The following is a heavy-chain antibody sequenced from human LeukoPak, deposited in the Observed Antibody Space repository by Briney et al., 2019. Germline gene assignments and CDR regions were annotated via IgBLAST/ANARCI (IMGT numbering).Heavy chain of an antibody. J-gene: IGHJ5*02. CDR2: ISSGSSYK. Sequence: PAGSLRLYCAAYGFTFSSYSMNWVRQAPGKGLEWVSSISSGSSYKYYADSVKGRFTISRDNAKNYLYLHMKSPGAEDTAVYYCARGSSSSSFLWFDPWGKGTLVTVSS. D-gene: IGHD6-6*01. V-gene: IGHV3-21*01. CDR3: ARGSSSSSFLWFDP. CDR1: GFTFSSYS.